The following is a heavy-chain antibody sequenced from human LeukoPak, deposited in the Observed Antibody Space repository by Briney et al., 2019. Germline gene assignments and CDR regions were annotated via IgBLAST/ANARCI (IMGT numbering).Heavy chain of an antibody. CDR2: ILNTGSTI. CDR1: GFTFSRYS. V-gene: IGHV3-48*04. CDR3: AKDKDSSGYTD. J-gene: IGHJ4*02. Sequence: PGGSLRLSCAASGFTFSRYSINWVRQVPGKGLEWLSYILNTGSTIYYADSVKGRFTISRDNSKNSLYLQMNSLRTEDTALYYCAKDKDSSGYTDWGQGTLVTVSS. D-gene: IGHD3-22*01.